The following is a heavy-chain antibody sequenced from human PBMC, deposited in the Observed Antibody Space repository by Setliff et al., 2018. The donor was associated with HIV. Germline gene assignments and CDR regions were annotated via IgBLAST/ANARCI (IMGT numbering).Heavy chain of an antibody. V-gene: IGHV1-18*01. CDR2: LASYNDDA. CDR3: ARGQYGDELFDY. CDR1: GYTFTNYG. D-gene: IGHD4-17*01. Sequence: ASVKVSCKASGYTFTNYGITWVRQAPGHGLEWMGWLASYNDDANYAQNLQGRVTMTTDKSTSTAYMELRSLRSDDTAVYYCARGQYGDELFDYWGQGTLVTVPQ. J-gene: IGHJ4*02.